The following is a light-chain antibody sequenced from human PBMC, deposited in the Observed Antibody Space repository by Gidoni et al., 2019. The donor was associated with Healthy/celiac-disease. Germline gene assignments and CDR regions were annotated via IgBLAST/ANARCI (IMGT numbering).Light chain of an antibody. CDR3: QQRSNWLT. Sequence: EIVLTQSPATLSLSPGERATLSCRASQSVSSYLAWYQQKPGQAPRLLNYDASNRATGIPARFSGSGSGTDFTLTISSLEPEEFAVYYCQQRSNWLTFGGGTKVEIK. J-gene: IGKJ4*01. CDR1: QSVSSY. V-gene: IGKV3-11*01. CDR2: DAS.